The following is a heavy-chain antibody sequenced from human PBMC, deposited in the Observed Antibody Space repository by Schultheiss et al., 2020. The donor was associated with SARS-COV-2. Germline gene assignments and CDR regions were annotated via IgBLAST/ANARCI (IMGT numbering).Heavy chain of an antibody. V-gene: IGHV1-8*01. Sequence: ASVKVSCKASGYTFTSYDINWVRQATGQGLEWMGWMNPNSGNTGYAQKFQGRVTITADESTSTAYMELSSLRSEDTAVYYCARGGGWPTGTRWFDPWGQGTLVTVSS. CDR3: ARGGGWPTGTRWFDP. D-gene: IGHD6-19*01. J-gene: IGHJ5*02. CDR2: MNPNSGNT. CDR1: GYTFTSYD.